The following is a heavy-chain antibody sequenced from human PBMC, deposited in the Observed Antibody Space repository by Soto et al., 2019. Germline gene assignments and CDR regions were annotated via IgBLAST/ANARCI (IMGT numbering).Heavy chain of an antibody. J-gene: IGHJ4*02. V-gene: IGHV3-23*01. CDR2: ISGSGGST. CDR1: GFPYITYA. D-gene: IGHD6-19*01. CDR3: AKSVAGTVIGYYFDY. Sequence: GGSQRLSCASSGFPYITYAMIWVRQAPGKGLEWVSAISGSGGSTYYADSVKGRFTISRDNSKNTLYLQMNSLRAEDTAVYYCAKSVAGTVIGYYFDYWGQGTLVTVLL.